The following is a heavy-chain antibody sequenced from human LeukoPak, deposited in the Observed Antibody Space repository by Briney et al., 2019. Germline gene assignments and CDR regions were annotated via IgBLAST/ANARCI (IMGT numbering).Heavy chain of an antibody. D-gene: IGHD3-22*01. CDR2: ISGSGGST. CDR3: AKVFYYDSSGSDY. Sequence: PGGPLRLSCAASGFTFSSYAMSWVRQAPGKGLEWVSAISGSGGSTYYADSVKGRFTISRDNSKNTLYLQMNSLRAEDTAVYYCAKVFYYDSSGSDYWGQGTLVTVSS. J-gene: IGHJ4*02. CDR1: GFTFSSYA. V-gene: IGHV3-23*01.